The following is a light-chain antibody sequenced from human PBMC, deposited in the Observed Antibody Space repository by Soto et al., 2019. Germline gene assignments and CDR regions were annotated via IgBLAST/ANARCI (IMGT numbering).Light chain of an antibody. V-gene: IGLV2-14*04. Sequence: ILCTENSKDVGGYNYVSWYQQHPCKAPKLMNYDVSNRSSGVSNRFSGSKTGNTASLTISGLQAEDEADCYCSTNKSSSTPYYIFGTGTKVTFL. J-gene: IGLJ1*01. CDR2: DVS. CDR1: SKDVGGYNY. CDR3: STNKSSSTPYYI.